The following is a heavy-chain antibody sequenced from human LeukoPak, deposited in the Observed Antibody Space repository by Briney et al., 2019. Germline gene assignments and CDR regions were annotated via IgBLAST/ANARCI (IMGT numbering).Heavy chain of an antibody. CDR1: GGSFSGYY. CDR2: INHSGST. D-gene: IGHD5-24*01. J-gene: IGHJ3*02. V-gene: IGHV4-34*01. CDR3: ARGGLQDAFDT. Sequence: SETLSLTCAVYGGSFSGYYWSWIRQPPGKGLEWIGEINHSGSTNYNPSLKSRVTISVDTSKNQFSLKLSSVTAADTAVYYCARGGLQDAFDTWGQGTMVTVSS.